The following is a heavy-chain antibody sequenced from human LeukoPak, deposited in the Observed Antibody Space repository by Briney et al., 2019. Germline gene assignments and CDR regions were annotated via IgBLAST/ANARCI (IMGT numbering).Heavy chain of an antibody. J-gene: IGHJ4*02. CDR3: AKAIKYYDFWSGPYFDY. Sequence: GGSLRLSCAASGFTFSSYAISWVRQAPGKGLEWVSAISGSGGSTYYADSVKGRFTISRDNSKNTLYLQMNSLRAEDTAVYYCAKAIKYYDFWSGPYFDYWGQGTLVTVSS. CDR1: GFTFSSYA. D-gene: IGHD3-3*01. V-gene: IGHV3-23*01. CDR2: ISGSGGST.